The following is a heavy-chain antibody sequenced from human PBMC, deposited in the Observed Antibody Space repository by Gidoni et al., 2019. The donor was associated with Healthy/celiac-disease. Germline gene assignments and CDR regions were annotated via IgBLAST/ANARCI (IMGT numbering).Heavy chain of an antibody. CDR2: ISDYNGNT. Sequence: VQLVQSGAEVKKPGASVKVSGKADVDTFTSYGIRWVRQAPGQGLEWMGWISDYNGNTNYAQKLQGRVTMTTDTSTSTAYMELRSLRSVDTAVYYCARRRHSGSYYPSWGQGTLVTVSS. V-gene: IGHV1-18*01. CDR3: ARRRHSGSYYPS. J-gene: IGHJ5*02. CDR1: VDTFTSYG. D-gene: IGHD1-26*01.